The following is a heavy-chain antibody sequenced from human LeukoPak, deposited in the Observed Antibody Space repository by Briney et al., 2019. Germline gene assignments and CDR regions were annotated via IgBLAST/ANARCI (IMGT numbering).Heavy chain of an antibody. CDR3: ARGRTIIADYCSSTSCSHRRWFDP. Sequence: PSETLSRTCAVYGGSFSGYYWSWIRQPPGKGLEWIGEINHSGSTNYNPSLKSRVTISVDTSKNQFSLKLSSVTAADTAVYYCARGRTIIADYCSSTSCSHRRWFDPWGQGTLVTVSS. D-gene: IGHD2-2*01. CDR1: GGSFSGYY. V-gene: IGHV4-34*01. CDR2: INHSGST. J-gene: IGHJ5*02.